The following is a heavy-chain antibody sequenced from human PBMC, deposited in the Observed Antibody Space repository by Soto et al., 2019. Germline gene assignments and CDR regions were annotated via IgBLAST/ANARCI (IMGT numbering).Heavy chain of an antibody. CDR3: AKETFGVGWTLDF. CDR2: ISGGGGNS. Sequence: HLLESGGGLVQPGGSRRLSCAASGFNFGDYTMTWVRQAPGKGLVWISTISGGGGNSYYTDVVKGRFTITRDNSKNTIYLKMTSLKGEDTALYYCAKETFGVGWTLDFWGQGTLVTVSS. J-gene: IGHJ4*02. D-gene: IGHD6-19*01. V-gene: IGHV3-23*01. CDR1: GFNFGDYT.